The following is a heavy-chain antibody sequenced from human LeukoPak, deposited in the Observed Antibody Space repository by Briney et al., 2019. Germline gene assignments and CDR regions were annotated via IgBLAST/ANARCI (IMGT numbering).Heavy chain of an antibody. CDR3: ARDLGMATIINWFDP. CDR1: GGSISSGIYY. CDR2: IYTSGST. D-gene: IGHD5-24*01. J-gene: IGHJ5*02. V-gene: IGHV4-61*02. Sequence: SETMSLTCTVSGGSISSGIYYWSWIRQPAGKGLEWIGLIYTSGSTNYTPSLKSRVTISVDTSKNQFSLKLSSVTAADTAVYYCARDLGMATIINWFDPWGQGTLVTVSS.